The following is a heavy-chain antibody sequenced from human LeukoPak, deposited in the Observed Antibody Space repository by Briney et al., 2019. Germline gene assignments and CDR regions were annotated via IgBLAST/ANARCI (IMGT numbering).Heavy chain of an antibody. Sequence: GASVKVSCKASGGTFSSDAFSWVRQAPGQGLEWMGRIIPILNIPNFAQKFEGRVTITADKSTTTVYMELRSLRSEDTAVYYCARAPTYYTKNMDVWGKGTTVTVSS. CDR3: ARAPTYYTKNMDV. V-gene: IGHV1-69*04. CDR2: IIPILNIP. D-gene: IGHD3-10*01. CDR1: GGTFSSDA. J-gene: IGHJ6*03.